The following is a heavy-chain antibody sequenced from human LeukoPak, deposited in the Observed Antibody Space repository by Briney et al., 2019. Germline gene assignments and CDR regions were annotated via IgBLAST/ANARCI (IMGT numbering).Heavy chain of an antibody. J-gene: IGHJ4*02. D-gene: IGHD1-26*01. Sequence: PGGSLRLSCAASGFTFSSYWMSWVRQAPGKGLEWVANMKYDGSEKYYVDSVKGRFTISRDNAKNTLYLQMNSLRAEDTAVYYCARDRLVGAPGGCFDYWGQGTLVTVAS. V-gene: IGHV3-7*01. CDR1: GFTFSSYW. CDR2: MKYDGSEK. CDR3: ARDRLVGAPGGCFDY.